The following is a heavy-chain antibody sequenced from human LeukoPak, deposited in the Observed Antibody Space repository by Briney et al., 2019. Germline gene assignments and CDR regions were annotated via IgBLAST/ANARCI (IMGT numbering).Heavy chain of an antibody. CDR3: ARHLYSSGWVSYFDY. CDR2: IYHSGST. J-gene: IGHJ4*02. D-gene: IGHD6-19*01. V-gene: IGHV4-39*01. CDR1: GGSISSSSYY. Sequence: KPSGTLSLTCTVSGGSISSSSYYWGWIRQPPGKGQEWIRDIYHSGSTYQNPSLKSRVTISVDTSKNQFSMKLTSVTAADTAVYYCARHLYSSGWVSYFDYWGQGTLVIVSS.